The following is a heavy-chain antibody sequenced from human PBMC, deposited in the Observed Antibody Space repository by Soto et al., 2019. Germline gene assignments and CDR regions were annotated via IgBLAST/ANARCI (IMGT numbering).Heavy chain of an antibody. D-gene: IGHD3-10*01. J-gene: IGHJ4*02. Sequence: PSETLSLTCAVYGGSFSGYYWSWIRQPPGKGLEWSGEINHSGSTNYNPSLKSRVTISVDTSKNQFSLKLSSVTAADTAVYYCARGPYYYGSGSYHNQYWGPGTRVSVAS. CDR2: INHSGST. CDR1: GGSFSGYY. V-gene: IGHV4-34*01. CDR3: ARGPYYYGSGSYHNQY.